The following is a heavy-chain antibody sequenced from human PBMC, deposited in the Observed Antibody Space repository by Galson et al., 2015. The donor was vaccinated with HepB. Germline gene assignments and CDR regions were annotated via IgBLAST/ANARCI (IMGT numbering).Heavy chain of an antibody. D-gene: IGHD6-25*01. Sequence: SLRLSCAASGFSFSTYWMSWVRQTPEKGLEWVANLKEDGSDKYYVDSVEGQFAISRDNAKNSLYLQMNSLRAEDTAVYYCARDSSGYDYWGQGALVTVSS. CDR1: GFSFSTYW. J-gene: IGHJ4*02. CDR2: LKEDGSDK. V-gene: IGHV3-7*01. CDR3: ARDSSGYDY.